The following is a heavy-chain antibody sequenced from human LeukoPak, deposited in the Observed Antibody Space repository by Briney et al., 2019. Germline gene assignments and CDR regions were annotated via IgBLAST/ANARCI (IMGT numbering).Heavy chain of an antibody. CDR1: GFTFSSYG. CDR3: ARTASRGPQSAESFHH. J-gene: IGHJ1*01. V-gene: IGHV3-33*01. Sequence: GGSLRLSCAASGFTFSSYGMHWVRQAPGKGLEWVAVIWYDGTNRYYADSVKGRFTISRDNSKNTLYLQMNSLRAEDTAVYYCARTASRGPQSAESFHHWGQGTLVTVSS. CDR2: IWYDGTNR.